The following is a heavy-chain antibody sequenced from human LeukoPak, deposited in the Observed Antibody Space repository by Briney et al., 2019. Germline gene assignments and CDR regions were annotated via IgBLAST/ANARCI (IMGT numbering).Heavy chain of an antibody. J-gene: IGHJ4*02. V-gene: IGHV3-48*03. CDR2: ISSSGSTI. CDR3: ARDVYFRMTTMTLYYFDY. D-gene: IGHD4-17*01. CDR1: GFSFSSFE. Sequence: PGGSLRLSCAASGFSFSSFEMNWVRQAPGKGLEWVSYISSSGSTIYYADSVKGRFTISRDNAKNSLYLQMNSLRAEDTAVYYCARDVYFRMTTMTLYYFDYWGQGTLVTVSS.